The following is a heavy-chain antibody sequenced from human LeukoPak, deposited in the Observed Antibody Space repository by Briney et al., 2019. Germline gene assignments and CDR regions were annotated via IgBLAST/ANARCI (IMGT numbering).Heavy chain of an antibody. CDR2: VSYDGSNK. J-gene: IGHJ3*02. V-gene: IGHV3-30-3*01. CDR1: GFTFSSYA. D-gene: IGHD6-13*01. Sequence: AGSLRLSCAASGFTFSSYAMHWVRQAPSKGLEWVAVVSYDGSNKYYADSVKGRFTISRDNYKNTLYLKMNSLRAEDTDVYYCARDDGSSWASGAFDIWGQGTMVTVSS. CDR3: ARDDGSSWASGAFDI.